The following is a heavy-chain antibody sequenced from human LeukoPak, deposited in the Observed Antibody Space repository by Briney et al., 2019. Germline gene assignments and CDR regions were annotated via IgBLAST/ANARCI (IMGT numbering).Heavy chain of an antibody. J-gene: IGHJ4*02. Sequence: ASVKVSCKASGGTFSSYAISWVRQAPGQGLEWMGGIIPIFGTANYAQKFQGRVTITADESTSTACMELSSLRSEDTAVYYCASYSGSYYKEYYFDYWGQGTLVTVSS. CDR2: IIPIFGTA. CDR3: ASYSGSYYKEYYFDY. V-gene: IGHV1-69*13. D-gene: IGHD3-10*01. CDR1: GGTFSSYA.